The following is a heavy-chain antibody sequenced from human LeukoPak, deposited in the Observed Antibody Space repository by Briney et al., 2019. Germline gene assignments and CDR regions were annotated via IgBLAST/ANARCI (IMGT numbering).Heavy chain of an antibody. D-gene: IGHD1-1*01. Sequence: ASVKVSCKASGYIFTSYDISWVRQAPGQGLEWMGRISAHNGNTKFTQKFQGRVTMTTDTSTSTGYMELRSLRSDDTAVYYCARQRETGTDHDYWGQGTLVTVSS. CDR3: ARQRETGTDHDY. J-gene: IGHJ4*02. CDR2: ISAHNGNT. V-gene: IGHV1-18*01. CDR1: GYIFTSYD.